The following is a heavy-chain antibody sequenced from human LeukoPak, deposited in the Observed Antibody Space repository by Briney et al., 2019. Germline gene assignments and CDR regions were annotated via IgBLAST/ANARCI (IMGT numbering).Heavy chain of an antibody. D-gene: IGHD3-16*01. CDR2: IKPDGSDK. Sequence: PGGSQRLSCVASGFTFSSYWMTWVRQAPGKGLERVANIKPDGSDKDYVDSVKGRFTISRDNAKNSLFLQMNSLRAEDTAVYYRARGGLRSIGHWGQGTLVTVSS. V-gene: IGHV3-7*04. CDR3: ARGGLRSIGH. CDR1: GFTFSSYW. J-gene: IGHJ5*02.